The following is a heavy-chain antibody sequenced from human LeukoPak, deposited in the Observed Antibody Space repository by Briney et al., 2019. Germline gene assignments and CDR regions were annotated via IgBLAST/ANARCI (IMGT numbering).Heavy chain of an antibody. V-gene: IGHV4-34*01. CDR3: ARVQMTYYDFWSGYNYYFDY. CDR1: GGSFSGYY. Sequence: SETLSLTCAVYGGSFSGYYWSWIRQPPGKGLEWIGEINHSGSTNYNPSLKSRVTISVDTSKNQFSLKLSSVTAADTAVYYCARVQMTYYDFWSGYNYYFDYRGQGTLVTVSS. D-gene: IGHD3-3*01. CDR2: INHSGST. J-gene: IGHJ4*02.